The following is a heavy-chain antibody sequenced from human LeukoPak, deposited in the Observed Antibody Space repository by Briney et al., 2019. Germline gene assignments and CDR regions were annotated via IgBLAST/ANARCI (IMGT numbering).Heavy chain of an antibody. V-gene: IGHV3-21*01. CDR1: GYTFTINS. D-gene: IGHD6-13*01. CDR2: ISNSGSYI. Sequence: GGSLRLSCAASGYTFTINSMNWVRQAPGKGLEWVSSISNSGSYIYYADSVKGRFTISRDNARNSLYLQLNSLRGEDTAVYYCAREVAAADDCWGQGTLVTVSS. CDR3: AREVAAADDC. J-gene: IGHJ4*02.